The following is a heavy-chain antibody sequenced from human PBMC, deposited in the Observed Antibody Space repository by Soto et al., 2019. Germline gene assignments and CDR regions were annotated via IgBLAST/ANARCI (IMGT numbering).Heavy chain of an antibody. J-gene: IGHJ4*02. D-gene: IGHD3-22*01. Sequence: SETLSLTCTVSGGSVSSGSYYWSWIRQPPGKGLEWIGYIYYSGSTNYNPSLKSRVTISVDTSKNQFSLKLSSVTAADTAVYYCASQERSYYDSSGYYWFDYWGQGTLVTSPQ. CDR2: IYYSGST. V-gene: IGHV4-61*01. CDR3: ASQERSYYDSSGYYWFDY. CDR1: GGSVSSGSYY.